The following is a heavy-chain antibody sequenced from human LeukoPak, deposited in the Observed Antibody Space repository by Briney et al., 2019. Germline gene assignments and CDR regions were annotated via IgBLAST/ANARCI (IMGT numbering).Heavy chain of an antibody. CDR3: ARDKKRIMVAPYNWFDP. CDR1: GYTFTSYG. Sequence: ASVTVSFKASGYTFTSYGISWVRQAPGQGLEWMGWISAYNGNTNYAQKLQGRVTMTTDTSTSTAYMELRSLRSDDTAVYYCARDKKRIMVAPYNWFDPWGQGTLVTVSS. J-gene: IGHJ5*02. CDR2: ISAYNGNT. D-gene: IGHD2-15*01. V-gene: IGHV1-18*01.